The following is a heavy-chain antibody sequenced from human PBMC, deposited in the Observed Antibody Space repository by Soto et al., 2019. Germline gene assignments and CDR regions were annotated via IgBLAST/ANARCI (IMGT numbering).Heavy chain of an antibody. CDR2: TYWNDDK. Sequence: QITLKESGPTLVKPTQTLTLTCTFSGFSLSTSGGGVGWIRQPPGKALEWLALTYWNDDKRYSPSLKSRLTITKDTSKNQVVLTMTNMDPVDTATYYCAHTRQHLVLLDTYYSDYWGQGTLVTVSS. CDR3: AHTRQHLVLLDTYYSDY. CDR1: GFSLSTSGGG. V-gene: IGHV2-5*01. D-gene: IGHD6-13*01. J-gene: IGHJ4*02.